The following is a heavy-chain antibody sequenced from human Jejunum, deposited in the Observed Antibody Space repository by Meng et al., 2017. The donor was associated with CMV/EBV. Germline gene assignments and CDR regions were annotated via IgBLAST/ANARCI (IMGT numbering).Heavy chain of an antibody. CDR1: GYTFSDHY. D-gene: IGHD2-2*01. CDR2: MNSNTGDP. V-gene: IGHV1-2*02. J-gene: IGHJ4*02. Sequence: GYTFSDHYIHWVRQAPGQGLEWLGWMNSNTGDPHYADKFRGRVTMTRDTATSTAYMDLSRLTSDDTAVYYCVREGQVVPATLPFDYWGQGTLVTVSS. CDR3: VREGQVVPATLPFDY.